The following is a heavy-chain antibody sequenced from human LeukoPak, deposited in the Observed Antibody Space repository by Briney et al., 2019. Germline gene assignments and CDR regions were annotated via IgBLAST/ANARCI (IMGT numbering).Heavy chain of an antibody. V-gene: IGHV3-23*01. CDR3: ARRSGIAVAGAFDY. CDR2: ISVSGGST. J-gene: IGHJ4*02. CDR1: GFTFSNYP. Sequence: GSLRLSCEGSGFTFSNYPMNWVRQAPGKGLEWVSLISVSGGSTYYADSVKGRFTISRDDSKSTLYLQMNSLRVEDTALYYCARRSGIAVAGAFDYWGQGTLVTVSS. D-gene: IGHD6-19*01.